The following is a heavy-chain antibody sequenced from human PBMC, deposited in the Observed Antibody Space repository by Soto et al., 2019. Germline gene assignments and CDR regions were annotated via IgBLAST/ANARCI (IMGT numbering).Heavy chain of an antibody. V-gene: IGHV3-21*01. D-gene: IGHD2-2*01. J-gene: IGHJ5*02. CDR2: ISSSSSYI. CDR1: GFTFSSYS. Sequence: EVQLVESGGGLVKPGGSLRLSCAASGFTFSSYSMNWVRQAPGKGLEWVSSISSSSSYIYYADSVKGRFTISRDNDKNSLYLQMNSLRAEDTDVYYCARDVRDCSSTSCYDWFDPWGQGTLVTVSS. CDR3: ARDVRDCSSTSCYDWFDP.